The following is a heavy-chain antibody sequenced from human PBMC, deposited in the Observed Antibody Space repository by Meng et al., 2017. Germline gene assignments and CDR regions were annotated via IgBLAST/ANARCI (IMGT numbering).Heavy chain of an antibody. J-gene: IGHJ4*02. Sequence: GESLKISCAASGFTFSSYTTNWVRQAPGKGLEWVSCISSRSSYIYYADSVKGRFTISRDNAKNSVYLQMNSLRAEDTAVYYCARGETGLLDYWGQGTLVTVSS. CDR3: ARGETGLLDY. CDR2: ISSRSSYI. V-gene: IGHV3-21*01. CDR1: GFTFSSYT. D-gene: IGHD1-26*01.